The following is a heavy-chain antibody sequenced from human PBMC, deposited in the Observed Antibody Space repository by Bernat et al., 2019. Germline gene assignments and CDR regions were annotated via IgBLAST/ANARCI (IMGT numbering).Heavy chain of an antibody. D-gene: IGHD6-19*01. CDR3: ARDNREVAVAGTTDY. CDR1: GYTFTSYG. CDR2: ISAYNGNT. V-gene: IGHV1-18*01. Sequence: QVQLVQSGAEVKKPGASVKVSCKASGYTFTSYGISWVRQAPGQGLEWMGWISAYNGNTNYAQKLQGRVTMTTDTTTSTAYMELRRRRADDTAVYYCARDNREVAVAGTTDYWGQGTLVTVSS. J-gene: IGHJ4*02.